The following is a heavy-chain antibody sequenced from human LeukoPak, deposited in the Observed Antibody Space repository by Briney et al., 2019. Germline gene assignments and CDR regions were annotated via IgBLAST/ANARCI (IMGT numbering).Heavy chain of an antibody. CDR1: GGSFSGYY. CDR2: INHSGST. V-gene: IGHV4-34*01. Sequence: SETLSLTYAVYGGSFSGYYWSWIRQPPGKGLEWIGEINHSGSTNYNPSLKSRVTISVDTSKNQFSLKLSSVTAADTAVYYCARESTSSGLGYWGQGTLVTVSS. D-gene: IGHD2/OR15-2a*01. CDR3: ARESTSSGLGY. J-gene: IGHJ4*02.